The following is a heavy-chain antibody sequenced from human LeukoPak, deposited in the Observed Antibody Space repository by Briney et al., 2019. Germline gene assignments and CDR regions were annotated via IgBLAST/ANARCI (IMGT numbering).Heavy chain of an antibody. Sequence: ASVKVSCKASGYTFTSYYMHWVRQAPGQGLEWMGIINPSGGSTSYAQKFQGRVTMTRDMSTSTVYMELSSLRSEDTAVYYCARDLYSSSWYAEYYYYMDVWGKGTTVTVSS. D-gene: IGHD6-13*01. V-gene: IGHV1-46*01. J-gene: IGHJ6*03. CDR2: INPSGGST. CDR1: GYTFTSYY. CDR3: ARDLYSSSWYAEYYYYMDV.